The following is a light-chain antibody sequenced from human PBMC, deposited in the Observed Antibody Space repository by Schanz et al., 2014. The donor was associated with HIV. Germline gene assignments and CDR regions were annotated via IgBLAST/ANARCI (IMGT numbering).Light chain of an antibody. Sequence: QSALTQPASVSGSPGQSITFSCTGTSSDVGSYNLVSWYQQHPGKAPKLMIYEGSKRPSGVSNRFSGSKSGNTASLTISGLQAEDQADYYCSSYTTSSSVVFGGGTKLTVL. J-gene: IGLJ2*01. CDR1: SSDVGSYNL. V-gene: IGLV2-14*02. CDR2: EGS. CDR3: SSYTTSSSVV.